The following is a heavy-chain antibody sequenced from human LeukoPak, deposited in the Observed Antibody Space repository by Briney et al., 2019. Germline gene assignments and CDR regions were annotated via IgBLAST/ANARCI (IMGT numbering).Heavy chain of an antibody. CDR3: AKASCSSKSCSPAPDY. V-gene: IGHV3-23*01. CDR1: GFTFSSYW. CDR2: IAGSGGSS. D-gene: IGHD2-2*01. J-gene: IGHJ4*02. Sequence: GGSLRLSCAASGFTFSSYWMHWVRQAPGKGLEWVSAIAGSGGSSYYADSVKGRFTISRDNTKSTLHLHMNSLRAEDTAVYYCAKASCSSKSCSPAPDYWGQGTLVTVSS.